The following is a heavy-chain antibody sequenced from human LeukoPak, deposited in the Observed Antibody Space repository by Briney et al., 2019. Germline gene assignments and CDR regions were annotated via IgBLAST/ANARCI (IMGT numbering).Heavy chain of an antibody. J-gene: IGHJ4*02. D-gene: IGHD5-12*01. V-gene: IGHV3-74*01. CDR2: INTDGSST. CDR1: GFTFSSYW. CDR3: ASGYSGYGVGY. Sequence: GGSLRLSSAASGFTFSSYWMHWVRQAPGKGLVWVSRINTDGSSTSYADSVKGRFTISRDNAKITLYLRMNSLRAEDTAFYYCASGYSGYGVGYWGQGTLVTVSS.